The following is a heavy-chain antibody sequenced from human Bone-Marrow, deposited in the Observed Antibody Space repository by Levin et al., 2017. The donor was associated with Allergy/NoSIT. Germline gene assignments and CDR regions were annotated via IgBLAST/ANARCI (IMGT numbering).Heavy chain of an antibody. V-gene: IGHV1-2*02. CDR1: EYTFQY. Sequence: GASVKVSCKPSEYTFQYTHWVRQAPGQGLQWMGWIDPKSGATLYSQTFQGRVTMTRDTSLTTFYMDLSSLISDDTAVYFCARAISGSYFYWGQGTLVTVSS. D-gene: IGHD1-26*01. CDR3: ARAISGSYFY. J-gene: IGHJ4*02. CDR2: IDPKSGAT.